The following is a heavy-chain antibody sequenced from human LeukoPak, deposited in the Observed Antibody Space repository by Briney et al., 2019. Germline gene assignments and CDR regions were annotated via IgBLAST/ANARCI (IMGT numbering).Heavy chain of an antibody. CDR3: AKGGGTGYSSSWYSN. CDR1: GFTFSSYW. Sequence: PGGSLRLSCAASGFTFSSYWMSWVRQAPGKGLEWVAYIRYDGSNKYYADSVKGRFTISRDNSKNTLYLKMNSLRPEDTAVYYCAKGGGTGYSSSWYSNWGQGTLVTVSS. CDR2: IRYDGSNK. D-gene: IGHD6-13*01. J-gene: IGHJ4*02. V-gene: IGHV3-30*02.